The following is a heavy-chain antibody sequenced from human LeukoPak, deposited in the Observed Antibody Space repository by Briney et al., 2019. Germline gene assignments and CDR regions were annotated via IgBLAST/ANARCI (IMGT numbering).Heavy chain of an antibody. Sequence: ASVTVSCTASGFTFTSSAVQWVRQARGQRLEWIGWIVVGSGNTNYAQKFQERVSITRDMSTSTAYMELSSLRSEDTAVYYCAADYADDLSMDVWGQGTTVTVSS. V-gene: IGHV1-58*01. CDR2: IVVGSGNT. CDR3: AADYADDLSMDV. J-gene: IGHJ6*02. D-gene: IGHD3-3*01. CDR1: GFTFTSSA.